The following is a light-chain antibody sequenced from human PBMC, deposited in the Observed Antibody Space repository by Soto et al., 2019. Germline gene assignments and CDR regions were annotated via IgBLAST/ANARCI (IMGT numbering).Light chain of an antibody. CDR3: QQLYTYPLT. CDR2: TAS. J-gene: IGKJ4*01. V-gene: IGKV1-9*01. CDR1: QGINSY. Sequence: DIQLTQSPSFLSASVGDRVTVTCRASQGINSYLAWYQQKPGKAPKLLIFTASTSQSGVPSRLSGSGSGTEFTLTLPSLQPEDFAAYYCQQLYTYPLTIGGGTKVEIK.